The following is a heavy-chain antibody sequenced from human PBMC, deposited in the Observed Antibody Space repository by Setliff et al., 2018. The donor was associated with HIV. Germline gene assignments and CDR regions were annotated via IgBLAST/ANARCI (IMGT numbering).Heavy chain of an antibody. CDR1: GGSISSAY. J-gene: IGHJ4*02. Sequence: SETLSLTCAVSGGSISSAYWSWVRQPPGKGLEWIGYIYSGGITKYNPSLKSRVTISVDTSRSQFSLKLSSVTAADTAVYYCARGRDKYGPIDYWGQGTLVTVS. CDR2: IYSGGIT. V-gene: IGHV4-59*01. D-gene: IGHD3-10*01. CDR3: ARGRDKYGPIDY.